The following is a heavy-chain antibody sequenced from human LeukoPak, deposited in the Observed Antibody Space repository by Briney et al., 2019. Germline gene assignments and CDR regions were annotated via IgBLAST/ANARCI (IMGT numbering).Heavy chain of an antibody. CDR1: GYTFTSYW. Sequence: GESLKISCKGSGYTFTSYWIGWVRQAPGKGLEWVSAISGSGGSTYYADSVKGRFTISRDNSKNTLYLQMNSLRAEDTAVYYCAKDLYYYGSGFDYYYMDVWGKGTTVTVSS. CDR2: ISGSGGST. V-gene: IGHV3-23*01. D-gene: IGHD3-10*01. CDR3: AKDLYYYGSGFDYYYMDV. J-gene: IGHJ6*03.